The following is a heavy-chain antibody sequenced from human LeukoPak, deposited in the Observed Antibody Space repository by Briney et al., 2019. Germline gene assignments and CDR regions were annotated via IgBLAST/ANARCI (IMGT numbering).Heavy chain of an antibody. J-gene: IGHJ6*04. CDR2: ISSDGRNK. CDR3: ASQV. CDR1: GITFSNFV. V-gene: IGHV3-30*04. Sequence: GGSLRLSCAASGITFSNFVMHWVRLPPGKGLEWVAGISSDGRNKNYADSVQGRFTISRDNSKHTLFLQLNNLRGDDTAVYYCASQVWGTGTTVTVSS.